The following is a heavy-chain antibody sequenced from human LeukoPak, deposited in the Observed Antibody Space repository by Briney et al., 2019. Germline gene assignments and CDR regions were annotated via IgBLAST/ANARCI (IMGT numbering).Heavy chain of an antibody. CDR3: ARADPHYDFWSGYPYNWFDP. D-gene: IGHD3-3*01. CDR1: GFTFSSYG. V-gene: IGHV3-30*02. J-gene: IGHJ5*02. Sequence: GGSLRLSCAASGFTFSSYGMHWVRQAPGKGLEWVAFIRFDGSNKYYADSVKGRFTISRDNSKNTLYLQMKSLRAEDTAVYYCARADPHYDFWSGYPYNWFDPWGQGTLVTVSS. CDR2: IRFDGSNK.